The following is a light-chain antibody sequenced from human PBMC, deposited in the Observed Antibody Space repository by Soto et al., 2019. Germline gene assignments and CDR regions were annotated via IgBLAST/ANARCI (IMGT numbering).Light chain of an antibody. J-gene: IGLJ3*02. CDR2: YNN. Sequence: QSVLTQPPSASGTPGQRLTISCSGSSSNIGSNTVNWYQQLPGTAPTLLIYYNNQRPSGVPDRFSGSKSGTSASLAISGLQSEDEAHYYCAAWDDSLYGWVFGGGTKLTVL. CDR1: SSNIGSNT. V-gene: IGLV1-44*01. CDR3: AAWDDSLYGWV.